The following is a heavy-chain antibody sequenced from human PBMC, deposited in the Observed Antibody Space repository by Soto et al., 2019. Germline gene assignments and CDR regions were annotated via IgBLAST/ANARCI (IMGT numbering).Heavy chain of an antibody. D-gene: IGHD3-3*01. CDR3: ATDLTIFGVVISYGMDV. CDR1: GYSFTSYW. CDR2: IYPGDSDT. V-gene: IGHV5-51*01. J-gene: IGHJ6*02. Sequence: GAEVKKPGESLKISCKGSGYSFTSYWIGWVRQMPGKGLEWMGIIYPGDSDTRYSPSFQGQVTISADKSISTAYLQWSSLKASDTAMYYCATDLTIFGVVISYGMDVWGQGTTVTVSS.